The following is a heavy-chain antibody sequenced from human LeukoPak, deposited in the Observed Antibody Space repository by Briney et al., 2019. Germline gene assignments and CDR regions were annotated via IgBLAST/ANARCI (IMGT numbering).Heavy chain of an antibody. Sequence: GGSLRLSCAASGFPFSDYWMDWVRQAPGKGVEWVANINQDGRIQYYADSVRGRFIISRNNAKNSLYLQTYSLRAEDTAIYFCSRSLDYLGQGALVTVSS. CDR3: SRSLDY. V-gene: IGHV3-7*01. J-gene: IGHJ4*02. CDR1: GFPFSDYW. CDR2: INQDGRIQ.